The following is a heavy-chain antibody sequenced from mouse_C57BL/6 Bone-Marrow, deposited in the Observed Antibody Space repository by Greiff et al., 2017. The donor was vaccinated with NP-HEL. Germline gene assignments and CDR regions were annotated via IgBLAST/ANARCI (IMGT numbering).Heavy chain of an antibody. D-gene: IGHD2-3*01. Sequence: VQLKESGPVLVKPGASVKMSCKASGYTFTDYYMNWVKQSHGKSLEWIGVINPYNGGTSYNQKFKGKATLTVDKSSSTAYLELNSLTSEDSAVYYCARRRIYDGSSWFAYWGQGTLVTVSA. CDR3: ARRRIYDGSSWFAY. CDR2: INPYNGGT. V-gene: IGHV1-19*01. J-gene: IGHJ3*01. CDR1: GYTFTDYY.